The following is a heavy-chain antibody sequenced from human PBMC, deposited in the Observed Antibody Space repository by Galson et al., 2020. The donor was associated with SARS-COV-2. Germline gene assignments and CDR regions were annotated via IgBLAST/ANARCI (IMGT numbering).Heavy chain of an antibody. D-gene: IGHD3-10*01. CDR2: INPQGGVT. V-gene: IGHV1-2*02. J-gene: IGHJ4*02. CDR3: ARDRGAWFGEFQPYFDY. CDR1: GYTFTDHY. Sequence: ASVTVSCKSSGYTFTDHYLHWVRQAPGQGLEWMGWINPQGGVTEYAQNFQGRGTMTRDTSISTANMELSSLKSDDSAVYYCARDRGAWFGEFQPYFDYWGQGTLVTVSS.